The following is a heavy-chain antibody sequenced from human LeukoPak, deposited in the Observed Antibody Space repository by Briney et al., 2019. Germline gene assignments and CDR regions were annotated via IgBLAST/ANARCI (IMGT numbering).Heavy chain of an antibody. J-gene: IGHJ4*02. V-gene: IGHV1-18*01. CDR3: TKGGAMVATIDY. CDR2: ISAYNGRT. Sequence: ASVKVSCKASGYAFTSYYITWVRQAPGQGLEWVGWISAYNGRTNYAQKFQGRVIMTIDTSTTTAYMDLRSLTSDDTAMYYCTKGGAMVATIDYWGQGTLVTVSS. D-gene: IGHD5-18*01. CDR1: GYAFTSYY.